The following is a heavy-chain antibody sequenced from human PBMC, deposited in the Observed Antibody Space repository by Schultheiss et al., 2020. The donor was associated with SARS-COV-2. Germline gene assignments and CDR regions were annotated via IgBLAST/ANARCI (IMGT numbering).Heavy chain of an antibody. D-gene: IGHD5-12*01. CDR1: GYSISSGYY. J-gene: IGHJ4*02. CDR3: ARGSQEWLRPFDY. CDR2: INHSGST. V-gene: IGHV4-34*01. Sequence: SQTLSLTCAVSGYSISSGYYWSWIRQPPGKGLEWIGEINHSGSTNYNPSLKSRVTISVDTSKNQFSLKLSSVTAADTAVYYCARGSQEWLRPFDYWGQGTLVTVSS.